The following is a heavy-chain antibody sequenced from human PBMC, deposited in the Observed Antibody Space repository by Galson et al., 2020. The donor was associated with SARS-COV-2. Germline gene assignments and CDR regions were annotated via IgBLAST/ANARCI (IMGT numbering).Heavy chain of an antibody. V-gene: IGHV4-34*01. CDR3: ARLRIAVRLYYYYMDV. Sequence: SQTLSITCAVYGGYFSGYFWSWIRQPPGKGLEWIGEINHSGSTNYNPSLKSRVNISVDTSKNQFSLKLSSVTAADTAVYYCARLRIAVRLYYYYMDVWGKGTTVTVSS. J-gene: IGHJ6*03. CDR1: GGYFSGYF. CDR2: INHSGST. D-gene: IGHD6-6*01.